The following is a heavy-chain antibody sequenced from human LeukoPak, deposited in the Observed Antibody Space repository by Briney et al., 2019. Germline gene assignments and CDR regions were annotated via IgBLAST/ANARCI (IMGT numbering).Heavy chain of an antibody. D-gene: IGHD6-13*01. V-gene: IGHV1-3*01. Sequence: ASVKVSCKSSGYTFIGYYMHWVRQAPGQRLEWMGWINAGNGNTKYSQKFQGRVTITRDTSASTAYMELSSLRSEDTAVYYCARGIAAATDYWGQGTLVTVSS. CDR2: INAGNGNT. CDR1: GYTFIGYY. J-gene: IGHJ4*02. CDR3: ARGIAAATDY.